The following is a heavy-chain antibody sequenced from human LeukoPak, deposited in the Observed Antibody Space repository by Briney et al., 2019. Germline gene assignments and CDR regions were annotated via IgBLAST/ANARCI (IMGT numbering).Heavy chain of an antibody. V-gene: IGHV1-69-2*01. CDR3: ATATSVAARPDV. CDR2: VDPEDGET. J-gene: IGHJ6*04. Sequence: ASVKVSCKASGYTFTSYGISWVRQAPGQGLEWMGRVDPEDGETIYAEKFQGRVTITADTSTDTAYMELSSLRSEDTAVYYCATATSVAARPDVWGKGTTVTVSS. D-gene: IGHD6-6*01. CDR1: GYTFTSYG.